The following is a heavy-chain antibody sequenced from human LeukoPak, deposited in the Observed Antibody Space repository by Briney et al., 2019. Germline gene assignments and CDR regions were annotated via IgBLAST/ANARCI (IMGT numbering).Heavy chain of an antibody. CDR2: IYYSGST. V-gene: IGHV4-39*01. J-gene: IGHJ6*02. Sequence: PSETLSLTCTVSGCSISSSSYYWGWIRQPPGKELEWNGSIYYSGSTYYNPSLKSRATISVDTSKNQFSLKLSSVTADYTGVYCCARHPAAALIKSYYYGMDVWGQGTTVTVSS. CDR3: ARHPAAALIKSYYYGMDV. D-gene: IGHD6-13*01. CDR1: GCSISSSSYY.